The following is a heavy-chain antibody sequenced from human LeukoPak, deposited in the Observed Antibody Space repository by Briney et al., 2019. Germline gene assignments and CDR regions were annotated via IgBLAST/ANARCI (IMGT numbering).Heavy chain of an antibody. D-gene: IGHD3-22*01. J-gene: IGHJ5*02. Sequence: SGTLSLTCAVSGGSISSSNWWSWVRQPPGKGLEWIGEIYHSGSTNYNPSLKSRVTISVDKSKNQFSLKLSSVTAADTAVYYCARDLTADYYDSSGLPWGQGTLVTVSS. CDR2: IYHSGST. CDR3: ARDLTADYYDSSGLP. CDR1: GGSISSSNW. V-gene: IGHV4-4*02.